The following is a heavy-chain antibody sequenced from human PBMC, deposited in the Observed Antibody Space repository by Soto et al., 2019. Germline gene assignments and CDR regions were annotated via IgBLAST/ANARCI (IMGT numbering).Heavy chain of an antibody. J-gene: IGHJ4*01. CDR1: GGSVSSGSYQ. CDR2: IYHGGTT. CDR3: ARVHVMVVAGSTFDY. D-gene: IGHD6-19*01. Sequence: SETLSLTCTVSGGSVSSGSYQWTWIRQPPGKGPEWIASIYHGGTTFYNPSLKSRITISVDTSNNQFSLKLTSVTAADTALYYCARVHVMVVAGSTFDYWGHGTLVTVSS. V-gene: IGHV4-39*07.